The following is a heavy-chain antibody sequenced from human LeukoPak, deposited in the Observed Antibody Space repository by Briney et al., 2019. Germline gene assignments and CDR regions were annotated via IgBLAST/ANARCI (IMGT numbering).Heavy chain of an antibody. J-gene: IGHJ4*02. Sequence: GGSLRLSCAASGFTFSTYDMSWVRQAPGKGLEWVSVIYSGGRTFYADSVKGRFTISRDNSKNTLYLQMNSLRAEDTAVYYCAIYDSSGYYNYWGQGTLVTVSS. CDR1: GFTFSTYD. CDR2: IYSGGRT. V-gene: IGHV3-53*01. CDR3: AIYDSSGYYNY. D-gene: IGHD3-22*01.